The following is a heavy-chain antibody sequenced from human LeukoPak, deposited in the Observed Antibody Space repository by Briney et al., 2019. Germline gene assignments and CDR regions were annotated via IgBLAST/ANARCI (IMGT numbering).Heavy chain of an antibody. J-gene: IGHJ4*02. V-gene: IGHV4-31*03. CDR1: GGSISSGGYY. CDR3: ARAGTDFWSGYYLFDY. Sequence: SETLSLTCTVSGGSISSGGYYWSWIRQHPGKGLEWIGYIYYSGSTYYNPSLKSRVTISVDTSKNQFSLKLSSVTAADTAVYYCARAGTDFWSGYYLFDYWGQGTLVTVSS. CDR2: IYYSGST. D-gene: IGHD3-3*01.